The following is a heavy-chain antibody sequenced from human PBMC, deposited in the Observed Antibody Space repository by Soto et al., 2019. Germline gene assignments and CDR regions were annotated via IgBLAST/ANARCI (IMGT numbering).Heavy chain of an antibody. J-gene: IGHJ6*02. CDR3: TTPGFSSGWPHRDSYYCMDV. D-gene: IGHD6-19*01. CDR1: GFTFSNAW. Sequence: EVQLVESGGGLVKPGGSIRLSCAASGFTFSNAWMNWVRQAPGKGLEWVGRIKSQTDGGTTDYAAPVKGRFTISRDDSKNTLYLQMNSLKTADTAVYYCTTPGFSSGWPHRDSYYCMDVCGQGTTVTFS. V-gene: IGHV3-15*07. CDR2: IKSQTDGGTT.